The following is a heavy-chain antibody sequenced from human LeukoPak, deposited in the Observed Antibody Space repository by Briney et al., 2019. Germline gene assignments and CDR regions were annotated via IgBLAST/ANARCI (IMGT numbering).Heavy chain of an antibody. CDR2: IYTSGST. J-gene: IGHJ6*03. D-gene: IGHD4-11*01. CDR1: GGSFYSKY. Sequence: PSETLSLTCSVSGGSFYSKYWSWLRQPPGKGLEWIGYIYTSGSTNFNPSLRSRVAMSIDTSKNQFSLKVYSVTAADTAVYYCANYIRKVHYYMDVWGKGTTVIVSS. V-gene: IGHV4-4*09. CDR3: ANYIRKVHYYMDV.